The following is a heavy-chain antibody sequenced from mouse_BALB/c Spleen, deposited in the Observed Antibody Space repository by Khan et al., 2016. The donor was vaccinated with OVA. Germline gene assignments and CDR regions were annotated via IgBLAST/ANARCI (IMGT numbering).Heavy chain of an antibody. V-gene: IGHV9-3-1*01. Sequence: QIQLVQSGPELKKPGVTVKISCKASGYTFTTYGMNWVKQAPRKGLKWMGWINTYTGEPTYVDDFKGRFAFSLETSASTAYLQINNLKNEDTATYFCARVGYSGTMDYWGQGTSGTVSS. J-gene: IGHJ4*01. D-gene: IGHD2-14*01. CDR2: INTYTGEP. CDR1: GYTFTTYG. CDR3: ARVGYSGTMDY.